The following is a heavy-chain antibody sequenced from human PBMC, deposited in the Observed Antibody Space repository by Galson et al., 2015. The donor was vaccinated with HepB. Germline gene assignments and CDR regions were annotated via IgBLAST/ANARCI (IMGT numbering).Heavy chain of an antibody. J-gene: IGHJ4*02. D-gene: IGHD3-10*01. CDR1: GFTFSSYS. CDR3: TTLWFGDTSVIDY. Sequence: SLRLSCAASGFTFSSYSMHWVRQAPGKGLEWVSYITGSSSTIYYADSVKGRFTISRDNAKNSLYLQMNSLRAENTAVYYCTTLWFGDTSVIDYWGQGTLVTVSS. CDR2: ITGSSSTI. V-gene: IGHV3-48*04.